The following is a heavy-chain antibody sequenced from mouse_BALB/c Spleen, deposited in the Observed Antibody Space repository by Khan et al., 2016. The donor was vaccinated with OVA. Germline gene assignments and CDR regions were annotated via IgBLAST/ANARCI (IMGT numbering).Heavy chain of an antibody. CDR3: VRGGFAY. CDR2: ISSVAYSI. Sequence: EVGLVESGGGLVKPGGSRKLSCAASGFTFIDYGMAWVRQTQGKGPEWIAFISSVAYSIYYAETVTGRFTISRENAKNTLYLEMSSLRSDVTAMYYCVRGGFAYWGQGTLVTVSA. CDR1: GFTFIDYG. J-gene: IGHJ3*01. V-gene: IGHV5-15*02.